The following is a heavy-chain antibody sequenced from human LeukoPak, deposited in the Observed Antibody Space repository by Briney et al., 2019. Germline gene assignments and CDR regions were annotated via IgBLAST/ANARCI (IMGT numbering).Heavy chain of an antibody. CDR1: GFTFSSYG. CDR2: IWYDGSSK. D-gene: IGHD3-10*01. CDR3: ARGSYGSGSFIDY. Sequence: GGSLRLSCAASGFTFSSYGMHWVRQAPGEGLEWVAVIWYDGSSKYYADSVKGRFTISRDNSKNTLNLQMNSLRAEDTAVYYCARGSYGSGSFIDYWGQGTLVTVSS. J-gene: IGHJ4*02. V-gene: IGHV3-33*01.